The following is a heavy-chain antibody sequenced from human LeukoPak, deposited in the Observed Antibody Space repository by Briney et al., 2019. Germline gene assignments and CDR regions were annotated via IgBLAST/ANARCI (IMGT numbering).Heavy chain of an antibody. CDR2: IYSGGST. CDR3: ARATVIVAVNDY. J-gene: IGHJ4*02. Sequence: GGSLRLSCAASGFTVSSNYMSWVRQTPGKGLEWVSLIYSGGSTYYTDSVKGRFTISRDNSKNTLYLQMNSLRAEDTAVYYCARATVIVAVNDYWGQGTLVTVSS. V-gene: IGHV3-66*01. CDR1: GFTVSSNY. D-gene: IGHD3-22*01.